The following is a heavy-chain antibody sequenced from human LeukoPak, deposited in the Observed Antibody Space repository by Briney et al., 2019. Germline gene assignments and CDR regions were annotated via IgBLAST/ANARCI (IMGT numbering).Heavy chain of an antibody. Sequence: PGGSLRLSCAASGFTFSRYEMNWVGQAPGKGLEGVSYITGSGSTIYYADAVKGRFTISRDNAKNSLYLQMNSRRAGDPAVYYFAREDIVATIAYWGQGTLVTVPS. CDR3: AREDIVATIAY. V-gene: IGHV3-48*03. CDR1: GFTFSRYE. CDR2: ITGSGSTI. J-gene: IGHJ4*02. D-gene: IGHD5-12*01.